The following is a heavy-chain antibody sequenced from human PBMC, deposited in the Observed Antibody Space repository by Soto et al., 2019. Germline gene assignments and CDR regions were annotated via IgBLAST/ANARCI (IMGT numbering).Heavy chain of an antibody. V-gene: IGHV3-74*01. J-gene: IGHJ1*01. CDR1: RFTFSSYW. CDR3: ARLPNKSPQN. CDR2: ISNDGSS. Sequence: EVHLVESGGGLVQPGGSLRLSCVASRFTFSSYWMHWVRQAPGKGLVWVSSISNDGSSIYADPVKGRFTISRDNAKNTLYLQMNSLRAEDTAVYYCARLPNKSPQNWGQGTLVIVSP.